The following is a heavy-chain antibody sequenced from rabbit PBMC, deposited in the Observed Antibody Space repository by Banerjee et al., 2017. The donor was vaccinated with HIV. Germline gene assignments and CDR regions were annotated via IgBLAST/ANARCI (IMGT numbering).Heavy chain of an antibody. Sequence: QSLEESGGGLVQPEGSLTLTCTASGFSLSSSYNMCWVRQAPGKGLEWIAYIYPRGGSADYASWVNGRFTLSLDNAQNTVFLRMTSLTAADTATYFCARDGSGWYYFNLWGPGTLVTVS. CDR2: IYPRGGSA. D-gene: IGHD4-1*01. J-gene: IGHJ4*01. CDR3: ARDGSGWYYFNL. CDR1: GFSLSSSYN. V-gene: IGHV1S40*01.